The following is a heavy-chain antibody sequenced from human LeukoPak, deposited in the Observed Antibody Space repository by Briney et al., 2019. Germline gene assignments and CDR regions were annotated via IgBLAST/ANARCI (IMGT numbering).Heavy chain of an antibody. J-gene: IGHJ4*02. CDR3: AREPFYSNYFDY. D-gene: IGHD4-11*01. CDR2: IYYSGSA. Sequence: SETLSLTCTVSGGSISSSSYYWGWIRQPPGKGLEWIGSIYYSGSAYYNPSLKSRVTISVDTSKNQFSLKLSSVTAADTAVYYCAREPFYSNYFDYWGQGTLVTVSS. V-gene: IGHV4-39*02. CDR1: GGSISSSSYY.